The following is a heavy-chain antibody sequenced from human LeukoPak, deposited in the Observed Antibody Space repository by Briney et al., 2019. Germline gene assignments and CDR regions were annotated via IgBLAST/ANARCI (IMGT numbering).Heavy chain of an antibody. CDR1: GDSISSYY. J-gene: IGHJ5*02. CDR2: IYYTGST. CDR3: AARSTYCGGDCYP. Sequence: SETLSLTCTVSGDSISSYYWSWIRQPPGRGLEWIGYIYYTGSTNYNPSLKSRVTISVDTSKNQFSLKLTSVTAADTAVYYCAARSTYCGGDCYPWGQGTLVTVSS. D-gene: IGHD2-21*02. V-gene: IGHV4-59*01.